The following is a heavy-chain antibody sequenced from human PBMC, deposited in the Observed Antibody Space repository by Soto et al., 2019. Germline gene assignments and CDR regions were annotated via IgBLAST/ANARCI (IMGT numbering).Heavy chain of an antibody. CDR1: GYTFTGYY. CDR3: ARGDRNTMIVVATHDAFDI. V-gene: IGHV1-2*04. Sequence: QVQLVQSGAEVKKPGASVKVSCKASGYTFTGYYMHWVRQAPGQGLEWMGWINPNSGGTNYAQKFQGWVTMTRDTSISTAYMELSRLRSDDTAVYYCARGDRNTMIVVATHDAFDIWGQGTMVTVSS. D-gene: IGHD3-22*01. CDR2: INPNSGGT. J-gene: IGHJ3*02.